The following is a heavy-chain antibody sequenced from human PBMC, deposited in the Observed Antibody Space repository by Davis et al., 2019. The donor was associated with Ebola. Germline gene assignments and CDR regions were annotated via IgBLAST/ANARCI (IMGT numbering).Heavy chain of an antibody. J-gene: IGHJ6*02. Sequence: AASVKVSCKASGYTFTRYAMHWVRQAPGQRLEWMGWINAGNGNTKYSQKFQGRVTITRDTSASTVYMELSSLRSEDTAVYYCARESNYGSGMYYYGMDVWGQGTTVTVSS. CDR1: GYTFTRYA. CDR3: ARESNYGSGMYYYGMDV. D-gene: IGHD3-10*01. V-gene: IGHV1-3*01. CDR2: INAGNGNT.